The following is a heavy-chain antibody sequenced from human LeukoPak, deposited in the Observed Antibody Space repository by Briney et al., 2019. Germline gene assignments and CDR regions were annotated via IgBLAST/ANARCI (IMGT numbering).Heavy chain of an antibody. J-gene: IGHJ4*02. D-gene: IGHD6-19*01. Sequence: SQTLSLTCVVSGDSVSSKNGAWNWIRQSPSRGLEWLGRTYYRSKWHNDYAESMEGRMTISQDTSKNQYSLHLNSVTPDDTAAYYCARDFGTTGWHTFDYWGQGTLVTVSS. CDR3: ARDFGTTGWHTFDY. V-gene: IGHV6-1*01. CDR2: TYYRSKWHN. CDR1: GDSVSSKNGA.